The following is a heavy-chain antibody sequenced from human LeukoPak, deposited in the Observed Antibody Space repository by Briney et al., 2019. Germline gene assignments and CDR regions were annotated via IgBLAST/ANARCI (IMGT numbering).Heavy chain of an antibody. CDR2: ISSSSYI. Sequence: GSLRLSCAASGFTFSSYSMNWVRQAPGKGLEWVSSISSSSYIYYADSVKGRFTISRDNAKNSLYLQMNSLRAEDTAVYYCARGGDYYDSYFDYWGQGTLVTVSS. J-gene: IGHJ4*02. CDR1: GFTFSSYS. V-gene: IGHV3-21*01. D-gene: IGHD3-22*01. CDR3: ARGGDYYDSYFDY.